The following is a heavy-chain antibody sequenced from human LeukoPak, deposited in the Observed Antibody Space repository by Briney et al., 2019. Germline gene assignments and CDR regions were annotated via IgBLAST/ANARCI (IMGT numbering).Heavy chain of an antibody. J-gene: IGHJ4*02. D-gene: IGHD5-12*01. Sequence: GGSLRLSCAASAFTFSSYEMNWVRQAPGKGLEWVSYISTSGSTIYYADSVKGRFAISRDDAKNSLYLQMNSLRAEDTAVYYRGREPEWLRFEGSYFDFWGQGTLVTVST. CDR3: GREPEWLRFEGSYFDF. CDR2: ISTSGSTI. CDR1: AFTFSSYE. V-gene: IGHV3-48*03.